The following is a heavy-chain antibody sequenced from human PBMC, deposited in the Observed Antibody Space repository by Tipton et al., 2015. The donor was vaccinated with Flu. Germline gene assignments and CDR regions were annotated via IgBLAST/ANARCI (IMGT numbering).Heavy chain of an antibody. CDR1: GFTFRTNG. D-gene: IGHD1-26*01. Sequence: SLRLSCAASGFTFRTNGMHWVRQAPGKGLEWVAHIRSDETTEYADSVKGRFTISRDNSKDMLYLQMNSLRAEDTAVFYCAKSGGFDSWNQGALVIV. CDR3: AKSGGFDS. V-gene: IGHV3-30*02. CDR2: IRSDETTE. J-gene: IGHJ4*02.